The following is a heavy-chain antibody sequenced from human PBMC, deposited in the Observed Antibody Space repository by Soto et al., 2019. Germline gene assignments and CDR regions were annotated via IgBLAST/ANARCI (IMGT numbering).Heavy chain of an antibody. CDR2: IYYSGST. V-gene: IGHV4-31*03. CDR3: ARLLGGNDAFDI. Sequence: PSETLSLTCTVSGGSISSGGYYWSWIRQHPGKGLEWIGYIYYSGSTYYNPSLKSRVTISVDTSKNQFSLKLSSVTAADTAVYYCARLLGGNDAFDIWGQGTMVTVSS. J-gene: IGHJ3*02. CDR1: GGSISSGGYY. D-gene: IGHD1-1*01.